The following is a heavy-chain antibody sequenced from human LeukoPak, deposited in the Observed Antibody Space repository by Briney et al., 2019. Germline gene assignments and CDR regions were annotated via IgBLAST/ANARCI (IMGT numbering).Heavy chain of an antibody. CDR3: AKDYGYFTYYFDY. Sequence: GGSLRLSCAAAGFTFSSYGMHWVRQAPGKGLEWVAFIRYDGSNKYYAGSVKGRFTISQYNSKTTLYLQMNSLGADDTAVYYCAKDYGYFTYYFDYWGQGTLVTVPS. CDR1: GFTFSSYG. CDR2: IRYDGSNK. V-gene: IGHV3-30*02. J-gene: IGHJ4*02. D-gene: IGHD2/OR15-2a*01.